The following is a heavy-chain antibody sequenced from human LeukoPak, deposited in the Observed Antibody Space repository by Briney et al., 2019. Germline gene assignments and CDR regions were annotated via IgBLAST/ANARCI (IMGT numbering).Heavy chain of an antibody. CDR3: ARGEYYYDSRFDY. Sequence: ASVKVSCKASGYTFTGYYMHWVRQAPGQGLEWMGRINPNSGGTNYAQKFQGRVNMTRDTSISTAYMELSRLRSDDTAAYYCARGEYYYDSRFDYWGQGTLVTVSS. D-gene: IGHD3-22*01. V-gene: IGHV1-2*06. CDR2: INPNSGGT. CDR1: GYTFTGYY. J-gene: IGHJ4*02.